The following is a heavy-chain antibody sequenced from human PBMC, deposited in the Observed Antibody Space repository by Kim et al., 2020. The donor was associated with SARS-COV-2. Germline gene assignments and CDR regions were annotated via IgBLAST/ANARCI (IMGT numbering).Heavy chain of an antibody. CDR3: ARASLLGHMDV. D-gene: IGHD3-16*01. CDR2: TKDKANSYTT. J-gene: IGHJ6*02. CDR1: GFTFSDHY. Sequence: GGSLRLSCAASGFTFSDHYMDWVRQAPGKGLEWVGRTKDKANSYTTEYAASVKGRFTISRDDSKNSLYLQMNSLKTEDTAVYYCARASLLGHMDVWGQGT. V-gene: IGHV3-72*01.